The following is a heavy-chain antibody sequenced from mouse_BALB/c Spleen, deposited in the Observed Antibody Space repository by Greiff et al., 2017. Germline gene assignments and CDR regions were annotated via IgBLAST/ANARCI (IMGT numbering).Heavy chain of an antibody. D-gene: IGHD1-1*01. J-gene: IGHJ3*01. V-gene: IGHV14-1*02. Sequence: EVQLQQSGAELVRPGALVKLSCKASGFNIKDYYMHWVKQRPEQGLEWIGWIDPENGNTIYDPKFQGKASITADTSSNTAYLQLSSLTSEDTAVYYGARNYGSSPWFADWGQGTLVTVSA. CDR2: IDPENGNT. CDR1: GFNIKDYY. CDR3: ARNYGSSPWFAD.